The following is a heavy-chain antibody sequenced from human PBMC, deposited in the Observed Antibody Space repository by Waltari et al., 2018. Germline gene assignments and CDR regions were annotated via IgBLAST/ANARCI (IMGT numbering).Heavy chain of an antibody. CDR1: GGSMNSYY. V-gene: IGHV4-59*01. J-gene: IGHJ3*02. D-gene: IGHD2-2*01. Sequence: QVQLQESGPRLVKPSETLSLTCTVSGGSMNSYYWSWIRQPPGKGLEWIGYIYYSGTTNYNPSLKSRVIISVDTSKSQFARKLSAVTAAETAVYYCASGGVPAAPRRAFDIWGQGTMVTVSS. CDR3: ASGGVPAAPRRAFDI. CDR2: IYYSGTT.